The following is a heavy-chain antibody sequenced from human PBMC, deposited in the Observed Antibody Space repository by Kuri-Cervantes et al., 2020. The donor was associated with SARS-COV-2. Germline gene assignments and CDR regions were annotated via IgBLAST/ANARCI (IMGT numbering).Heavy chain of an antibody. V-gene: IGHV4-59*01. D-gene: IGHD3-3*01. J-gene: IGHJ6*02. Sequence: SETLSLTCTVSGGSISSYYWSWIRQPPGKGLEWIRYIYYSGSTNYNPSLKSRVTISVDTSKNQFSLKLSSVTAADTAVYYCARDSSGYYYYGMDVWGQGTTVTVSS. CDR3: ARDSSGYYYYGMDV. CDR2: IYYSGST. CDR1: GGSISSYY.